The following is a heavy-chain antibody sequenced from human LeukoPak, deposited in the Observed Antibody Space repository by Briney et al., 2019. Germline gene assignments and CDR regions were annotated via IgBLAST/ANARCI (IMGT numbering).Heavy chain of an antibody. Sequence: QTGGSLRLSCAASGFTFSSYAMSWVRQAPGKGLEWVSAISGSGGSTYYADSVKGRFTISRDNSKNTLYLQMNSLRAEDTAVYYCAKDGITIFGVAKADYWGQGTLVTVPS. CDR1: GFTFSSYA. V-gene: IGHV3-23*01. CDR2: ISGSGGST. D-gene: IGHD3-3*01. J-gene: IGHJ4*02. CDR3: AKDGITIFGVAKADY.